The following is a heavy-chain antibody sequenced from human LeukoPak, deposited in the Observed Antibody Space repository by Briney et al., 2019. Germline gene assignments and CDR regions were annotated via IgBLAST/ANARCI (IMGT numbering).Heavy chain of an antibody. V-gene: IGHV4-34*01. Sequence: SETLSLTCAVYGGSFSGYYWSWIRQPPGKGLEWIGEINHSGSTNYNPSLKSRVTISVDTSKNQFSLKLSSVTAADTAVYYCARWVVRSSSFYYFDYWGQGTLVTASS. CDR2: INHSGST. D-gene: IGHD6-13*01. CDR1: GGSFSGYY. J-gene: IGHJ4*02. CDR3: ARWVVRSSSFYYFDY.